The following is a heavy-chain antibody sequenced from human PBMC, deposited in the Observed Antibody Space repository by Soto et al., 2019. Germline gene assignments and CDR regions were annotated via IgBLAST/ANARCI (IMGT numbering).Heavy chain of an antibody. Sequence: GESLRLSFSASGFTFSDYYMSWIRTAPGKGLEWVSYISSSGSTIYYADSVKGRFTISRDNAKNSLYLQMDSLRAEDTAVYYCARAGNRLYYYYGMDVWGQGTTVTVS. CDR3: ARAGNRLYYYYGMDV. J-gene: IGHJ6*02. V-gene: IGHV3-11*01. CDR1: GFTFSDYY. CDR2: ISSSGSTI.